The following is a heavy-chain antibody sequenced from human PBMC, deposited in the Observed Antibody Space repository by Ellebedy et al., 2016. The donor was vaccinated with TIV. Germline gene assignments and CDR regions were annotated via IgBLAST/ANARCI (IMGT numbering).Heavy chain of an antibody. D-gene: IGHD3-10*02. Sequence: GESLKISCAACGFTVSNNYMNWVRQAPGKGLGWVLVIYSGGYTSYADSVQGRFTIARDNSKNKLYLKMNSLRAENTAMYYCAGRNINVNPVLWGQGTMVTVSS. J-gene: IGHJ4*02. CDR2: IYSGGYT. V-gene: IGHV3-53*01. CDR1: GFTVSNNY. CDR3: AGRNINVNPVL.